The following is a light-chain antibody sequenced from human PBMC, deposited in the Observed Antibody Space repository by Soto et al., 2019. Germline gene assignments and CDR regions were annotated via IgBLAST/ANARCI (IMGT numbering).Light chain of an antibody. J-gene: IGKJ3*01. V-gene: IGKV3-15*01. Sequence: EIVVTQSPGILSVSTGDRATLSCRASQSVGRNLAWYQQKPGQAPTLLIYAASTRATGLPASFSGSGSGTDFTLTISSLQSEDFAVYYCQEYSKWPLFSFGPGTRVD. CDR1: QSVGRN. CDR2: AAS. CDR3: QEYSKWPLFS.